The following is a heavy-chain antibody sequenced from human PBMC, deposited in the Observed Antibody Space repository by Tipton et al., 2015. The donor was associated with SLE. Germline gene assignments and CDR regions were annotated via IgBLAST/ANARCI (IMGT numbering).Heavy chain of an antibody. CDR3: ATYGSGRYYYGMDV. Sequence: TLSLTCSVSGDSISSGYYWGWLRQPPGKGLEWIGSIYQSGSTYYNPSLKSRVSISGDTSKNQFSLKLRSVTAADTAVYYCATYGSGRYYYGMDVWGQGTTVTVSS. V-gene: IGHV4-38-2*01. CDR2: IYQSGST. J-gene: IGHJ6*02. D-gene: IGHD3-10*01. CDR1: GDSISSGYY.